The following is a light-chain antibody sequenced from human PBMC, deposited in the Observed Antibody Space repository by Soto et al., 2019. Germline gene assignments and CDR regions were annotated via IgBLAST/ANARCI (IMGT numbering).Light chain of an antibody. V-gene: IGLV1-47*01. CDR1: SSNIGSNY. CDR2: RAD. J-gene: IGLJ2*01. CDR3: GAWDDTLSGLV. Sequence: QSVLTQPPSASGAPGQTVTISCSGRSSNIGSNYVYWYQQLPETAPRLLLYRADQRPSGIPDRFSGTKSGTSAPLAIRGLRSEDEADYYCGAWDDTLSGLVFGGGTKLTVL.